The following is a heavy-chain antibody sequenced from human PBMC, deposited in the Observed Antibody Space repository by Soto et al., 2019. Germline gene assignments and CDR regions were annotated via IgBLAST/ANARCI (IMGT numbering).Heavy chain of an antibody. Sequence: SGPTLVNPTQTLTLTCSFSGFSLSTTAVAVGWIRQPPGKALQWLALIYWDDDKRYSPSLMGRLTITKDTSKNQVVLTVTNVDPVDTATYYCAYRDDGSGLAYVDWGQGILVTVSS. CDR1: GFSLSTTAVA. J-gene: IGHJ4*02. V-gene: IGHV2-5*02. CDR3: AYRDDGSGLAYVD. CDR2: IYWDDDK. D-gene: IGHD6-19*01.